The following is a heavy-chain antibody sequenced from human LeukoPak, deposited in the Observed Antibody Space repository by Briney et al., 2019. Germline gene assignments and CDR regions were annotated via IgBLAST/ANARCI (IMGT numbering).Heavy chain of an antibody. V-gene: IGHV3-53*05. Sequence: PGGSLRLSCAASGFTVSSNHMSWVRQAPGKGLEWVSVIYSGGSTDYADSVKGRFTISRDNLKNTLYLQMNSLRAEDTAVYYCARCQFDWNAIYYYGMDVWGKGTTVTVSS. CDR2: IYSGGST. CDR3: ARCQFDWNAIYYYGMDV. D-gene: IGHD1-1*01. J-gene: IGHJ6*04. CDR1: GFTVSSNH.